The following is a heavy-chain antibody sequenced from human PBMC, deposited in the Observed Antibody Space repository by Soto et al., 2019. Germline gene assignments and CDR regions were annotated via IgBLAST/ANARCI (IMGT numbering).Heavy chain of an antibody. Sequence: SVKVSCKASGGTFSSYAISWVRQAPGQGLEWMGGIIPIFGTANYAQKFQGRVTITADKSTSTAYMELSSLRSEDTAVYYCARAAYGGNPTWDYWGQGTLVTVSS. J-gene: IGHJ4*02. CDR2: IIPIFGTA. CDR3: ARAAYGGNPTWDY. V-gene: IGHV1-69*06. CDR1: GGTFSSYA. D-gene: IGHD4-17*01.